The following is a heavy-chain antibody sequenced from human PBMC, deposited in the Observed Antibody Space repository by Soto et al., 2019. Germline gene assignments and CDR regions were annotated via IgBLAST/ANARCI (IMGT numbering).Heavy chain of an antibody. CDR1: GDTLYNYA. V-gene: IGHV1-69*01. J-gene: IGHJ6*02. D-gene: IGHD6-6*01. Sequence: QVQLEQSGAEMKRPGSSVKVSCKASGDTLYNYAFSWVRQAPGQGVEWMGGIIPLFETPDYAQKFQGRVTFTADEATSTVFMALRSMRSEDTAVYYCARGRGGRIDYSASSHYYYCGMDVWGQGTAVTVSS. CDR3: ARGRGGRIDYSASSHYYYCGMDV. CDR2: IIPLFETP.